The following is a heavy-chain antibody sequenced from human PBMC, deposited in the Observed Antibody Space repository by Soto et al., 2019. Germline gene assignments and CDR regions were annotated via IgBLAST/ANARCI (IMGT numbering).Heavy chain of an antibody. J-gene: IGHJ6*02. Sequence: SETLSLTCAVYGGSFSGYYWSWIRQPPGKGLEWIGEINHSGSTIYNPSLKSRVTISVDTSKNQFSLKLSSVTAADTAVYYCARPTRQWLGLRYYYGMDVWGQGTTVTVSS. CDR1: GGSFSGYY. V-gene: IGHV4-34*01. D-gene: IGHD6-19*01. CDR3: ARPTRQWLGLRYYYGMDV. CDR2: INHSGST.